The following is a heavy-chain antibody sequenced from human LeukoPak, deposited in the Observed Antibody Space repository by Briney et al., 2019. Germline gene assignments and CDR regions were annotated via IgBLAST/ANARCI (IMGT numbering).Heavy chain of an antibody. Sequence: GGSLRLSCAASGFTFSSYSMNWVRQAPGKGLEWVSSISSSSYIYYADSVKGRFTISRDNAKNSLYLQMNSLRAEDTAVYYCARDTSGYALLRYYYYMDVWGKGTTVTVSS. CDR1: GFTFSSYS. J-gene: IGHJ6*03. D-gene: IGHD5-12*01. CDR3: ARDTSGYALLRYYYYMDV. V-gene: IGHV3-21*01. CDR2: ISSSSYI.